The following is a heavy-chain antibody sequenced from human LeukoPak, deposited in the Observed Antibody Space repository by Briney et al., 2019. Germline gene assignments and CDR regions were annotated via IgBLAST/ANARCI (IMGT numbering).Heavy chain of an antibody. CDR3: ARGYCSSTACPPCDY. CDR2: ISSDSGTL. Sequence: GGSLRLSCASSGFTFSAYHMNWVRQAPGKGLEWISFISSDSGTLYYADSVKGRFTLSRDNSKDTLYLQMDSLRAEDTAVYSCARGYCSSTACPPCDYWGQGTLVTVSS. V-gene: IGHV3-48*01. D-gene: IGHD2-2*01. J-gene: IGHJ4*02. CDR1: GFTFSAYH.